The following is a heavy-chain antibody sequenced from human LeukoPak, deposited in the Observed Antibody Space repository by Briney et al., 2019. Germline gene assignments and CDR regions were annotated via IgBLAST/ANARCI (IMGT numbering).Heavy chain of an antibody. V-gene: IGHV3-48*03. CDR3: ARGNGGYSYGYPDY. CDR2: ISSSGSTI. J-gene: IGHJ4*02. Sequence: GGSLRLSCAASGFTFSSYAMSWVRQAPGKGLEWVSYISSSGSTIYYADSVKGRFTISRDNAKNSLYLRMNSLRADDTAIYYCARGNGGYSYGYPDYWGQGTLVTVSS. CDR1: GFTFSSYA. D-gene: IGHD5-18*01.